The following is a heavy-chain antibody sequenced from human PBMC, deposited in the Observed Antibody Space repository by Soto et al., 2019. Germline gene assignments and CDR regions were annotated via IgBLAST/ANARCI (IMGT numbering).Heavy chain of an antibody. D-gene: IGHD2-15*01. Sequence: QLQLQESGPGLVKPSETPSLTCTVSGGSISSSSYYWGWIRQPPGKGLEWIGSIYYSGSTYYTPSLRTRVPTSVDTSKNQCSLKLSSVTAADTAVYYCARHTPAISISDHWGQGTLVTVSS. V-gene: IGHV4-39*01. J-gene: IGHJ4*02. CDR1: GGSISSSSYY. CDR3: ARHTPAISISDH. CDR2: IYYSGST.